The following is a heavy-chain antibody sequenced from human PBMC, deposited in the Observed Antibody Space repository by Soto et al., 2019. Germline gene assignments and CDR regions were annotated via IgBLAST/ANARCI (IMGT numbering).Heavy chain of an antibody. V-gene: IGHV4-61*01. CDR2: FYYTGTT. Sequence: SETLSLTCTVSGASLSSGSYYWSWIRQPPGKGLEWIGYFYYTGTTKYNPSLESRVTISADTSKNQFSLNLTSVTTADTAVYYCARISYWVKDYWGQGALVTVSS. CDR3: ARISYWVKDY. CDR1: GASLSSGSYY. J-gene: IGHJ4*02. D-gene: IGHD2-8*02.